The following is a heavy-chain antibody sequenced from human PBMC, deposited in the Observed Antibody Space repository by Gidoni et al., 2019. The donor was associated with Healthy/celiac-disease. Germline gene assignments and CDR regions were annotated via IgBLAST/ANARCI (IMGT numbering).Heavy chain of an antibody. D-gene: IGHD1-26*01. Sequence: EVQLVQSGGGVVQPGGSLQLSCATSWLTASGSALHWVRQASGKGLEWVGRIRSKANSYATAFAASVKGRFTISRDDSKNTAYMQMNSLKTEDTAVYYCTRRAGAYVDYWGQGTLVTVSS. V-gene: IGHV3-73*01. J-gene: IGHJ4*02. CDR2: IRSKANSYAT. CDR3: TRRAGAYVDY. CDR1: WLTASGSA.